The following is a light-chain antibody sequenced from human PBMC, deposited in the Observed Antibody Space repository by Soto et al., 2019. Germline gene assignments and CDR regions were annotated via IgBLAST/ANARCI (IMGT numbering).Light chain of an antibody. CDR3: CSYLGGYSHV. CDR2: DVS. CDR1: SSDVGDYNS. V-gene: IGLV2-11*01. Sequence: QSALTQPRSVSGSPGQSVTVSCIGTSSDVGDYNSVSWYQQHPGKAPKLMIYDVSKRPSGVPDRFSGSKSGNTASLTISGLQAEAEADYYFCSYLGGYSHVFGIGTKVTVL. J-gene: IGLJ1*01.